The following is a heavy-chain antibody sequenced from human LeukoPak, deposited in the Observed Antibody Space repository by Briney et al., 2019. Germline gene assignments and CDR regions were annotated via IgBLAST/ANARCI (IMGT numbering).Heavy chain of an antibody. D-gene: IGHD1-26*01. V-gene: IGHV3-23*01. CDR1: GFTFGNYA. Sequence: GGSLRLSCVASGFTFGNYAMSWVRQAPGKGLEWVSGISRSGASIYYADPVKGRFTISRDNSKNMMYLQMNSLRAEDTAIYYCAKGTGVGVAPGTFDYWGQGTLVTVSS. J-gene: IGHJ4*02. CDR2: ISRSGASI. CDR3: AKGTGVGVAPGTFDY.